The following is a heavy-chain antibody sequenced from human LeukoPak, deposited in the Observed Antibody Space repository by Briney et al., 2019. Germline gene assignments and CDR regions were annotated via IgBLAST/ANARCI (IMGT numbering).Heavy chain of an antibody. J-gene: IGHJ4*02. CDR3: ATRKLGNDY. CDR2: IYYTET. CDR1: GGSISSSY. D-gene: IGHD7-27*01. V-gene: IGHV4-59*01. Sequence: PSETLSLTCTVSGGSISSSYWSWIRQPPGKGLEWIGYIYYTETSYNPSLKSRVTISADTSKNQFSLKLYSVTAADTAVYYCATRKLGNDYWGQGTLVTVSS.